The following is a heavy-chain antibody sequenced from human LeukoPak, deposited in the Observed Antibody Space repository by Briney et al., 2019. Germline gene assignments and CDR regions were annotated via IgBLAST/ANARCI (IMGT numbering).Heavy chain of an antibody. CDR2: IYYSGST. Sequence: SETLSLTCTVSGGSISSGGYYWSWIRQHPGKGLEWIGYIYYSGSTYYNPSLKSRVTISVDTSKNQFSLKLSSVTAVDTAVYYCATRYYDSSGYYFLDAFDIWGQGTMVTVSS. CDR1: GGSISSGGYY. J-gene: IGHJ3*02. CDR3: ATRYYDSSGYYFLDAFDI. D-gene: IGHD3-22*01. V-gene: IGHV4-31*03.